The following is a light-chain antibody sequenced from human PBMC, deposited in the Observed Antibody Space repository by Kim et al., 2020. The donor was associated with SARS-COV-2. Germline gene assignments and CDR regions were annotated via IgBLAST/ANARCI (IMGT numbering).Light chain of an antibody. J-gene: IGKJ1*01. CDR3: QQLDTFPRT. CDR2: AAS. CDR1: QDISNH. Sequence: DIQLTQSPSFLSASLGDRVTIACRASQDISNHLAWYQQKPGKAPELLIYAASTLKPGVPSRFSGSGSGTVFTLTISSLQPEDFATYSCQQLDTFPRTFGQGTKVDIK. V-gene: IGKV1-9*01.